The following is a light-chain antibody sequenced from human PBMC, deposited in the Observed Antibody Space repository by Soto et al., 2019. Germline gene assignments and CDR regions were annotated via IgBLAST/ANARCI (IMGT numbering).Light chain of an antibody. CDR3: ASWDASLSGFVV. J-gene: IGLJ2*01. CDR2: RNS. V-gene: IGLV1-47*01. Sequence: QSVLTQPPSASGTPGQRGTISCSGSSSNIGSNYVFWYQQLPGTAPKVLMYRNSQRPSGVPDRFSGSKSGTSASLAISGLRCEDEADYYCASWDASLSGFVVFGGWTKLTVL. CDR1: SSNIGSNY.